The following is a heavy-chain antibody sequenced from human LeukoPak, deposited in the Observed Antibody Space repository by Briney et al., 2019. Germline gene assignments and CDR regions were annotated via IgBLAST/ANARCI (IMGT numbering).Heavy chain of an antibody. J-gene: IGHJ4*02. CDR2: LSHSGST. Sequence: PSETLSLTCAVYGGSFSGYYWTWIRQPPGKGLEWIGELSHSGSTNYRPSLRSRVTISLDTSKNQFSLQLNSVTAADTAVYYCARDRVGSPPLWGQGTLVTVSS. D-gene: IGHD3-16*02. CDR1: GGSFSGYY. CDR3: ARDRVGSPPL. V-gene: IGHV4-34*01.